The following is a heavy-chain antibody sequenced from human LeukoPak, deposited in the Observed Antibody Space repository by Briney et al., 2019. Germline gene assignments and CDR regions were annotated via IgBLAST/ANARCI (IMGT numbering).Heavy chain of an antibody. D-gene: IGHD5-24*01. CDR1: GGSISSYY. CDR2: IFYSGST. Sequence: PSETLSLTCTVSGGSISSYYWSWIRQPPGKGLEWSGYIFYSGSTNYNPSLKSRVTISVDTSKNQFSLKLTSVTAADTAVYYCAKGDAYNPSSFYGVDVWGQGTTVTVSS. V-gene: IGHV4-59*01. CDR3: AKGDAYNPSSFYGVDV. J-gene: IGHJ6*02.